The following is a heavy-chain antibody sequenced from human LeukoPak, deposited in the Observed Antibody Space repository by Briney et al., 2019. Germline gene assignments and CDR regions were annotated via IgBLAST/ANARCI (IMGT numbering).Heavy chain of an antibody. Sequence: GGSLRLSCSASGFTFTTYGMNWVRQAPGEGLEWVSGIGGSGTRTYFADSVKGRLTISGDNSKNTLFLQMNSLRAEDTAVYYCAHGAMYQLDYWGQGTLVTVSS. J-gene: IGHJ4*02. CDR2: IGGSGTRT. CDR3: AHGAMYQLDY. CDR1: GFTFTTYG. D-gene: IGHD2-2*01. V-gene: IGHV3-23*01.